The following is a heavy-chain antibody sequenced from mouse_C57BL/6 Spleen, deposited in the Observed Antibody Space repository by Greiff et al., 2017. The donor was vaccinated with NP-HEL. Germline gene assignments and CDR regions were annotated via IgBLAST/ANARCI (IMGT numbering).Heavy chain of an antibody. CDR2: IRSKSNNYAT. D-gene: IGHD1-1*01. CDR3: VRHGGSSPFDY. CDR1: GFSFNTYA. Sequence: EVQLVESGGGLVQPKGSLKLSCAASGFSFNTYAMNWVRQAPGKGLEWVARIRSKSNNYATYYADSVKDRFTISRDDSESMLYLQMNNLKTEDTAMYYCVRHGGSSPFDYWGQGTTLTVSS. J-gene: IGHJ2*01. V-gene: IGHV10-1*01.